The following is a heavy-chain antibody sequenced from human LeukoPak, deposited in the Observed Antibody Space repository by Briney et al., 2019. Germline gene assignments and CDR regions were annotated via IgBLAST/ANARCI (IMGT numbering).Heavy chain of an antibody. CDR3: AKNTQNYGGPLGY. V-gene: IGHV3-48*03. J-gene: IGHJ4*02. CDR2: ISSSGDTI. Sequence: PGGSLRLSCAASAFTFSSYEMNWVRQAPGKGLEWISYISSSGDTIYYADSVKGRFTISRDNAKNSLYLQMNSLRAEDTAVYYCAKNTQNYGGPLGYWGQGTLVTVSS. CDR1: AFTFSSYE. D-gene: IGHD1-7*01.